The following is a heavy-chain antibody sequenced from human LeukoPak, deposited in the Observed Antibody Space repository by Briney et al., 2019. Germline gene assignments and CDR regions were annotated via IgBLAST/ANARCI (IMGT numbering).Heavy chain of an antibody. V-gene: IGHV1-18*01. CDR3: ARDRKGWFDP. CDR2: ISAYNGNT. J-gene: IGHJ5*02. Sequence: EWIGWISAYNGNTNYAQKLQGRVTMTTDTSTSTAYMELRSLRSDDTAVYYCARDRKGWFDPWGQGTLVTVSS. D-gene: IGHD1-14*01.